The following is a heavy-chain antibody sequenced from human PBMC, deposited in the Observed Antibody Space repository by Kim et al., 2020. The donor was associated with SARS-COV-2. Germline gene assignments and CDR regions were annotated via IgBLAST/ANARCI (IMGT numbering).Heavy chain of an antibody. CDR2: IGTAGDT. J-gene: IGHJ3*02. V-gene: IGHV3-13*01. D-gene: IGHD4-17*01. CDR3: AVATFYGGYPFQI. Sequence: GGSLRLSCAASGFSFSSYDMHWVRQPTGRGLEWVSAIGTAGDTYYPGSVKDRFTISRENAKNSLYLQMNSLRTGDTAVYYCAVATFYGGYPFQIWGQGTMVIAFS. CDR1: GFSFSSYD.